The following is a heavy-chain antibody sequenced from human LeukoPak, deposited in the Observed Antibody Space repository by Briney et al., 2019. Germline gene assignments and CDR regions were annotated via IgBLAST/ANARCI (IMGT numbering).Heavy chain of an antibody. Sequence: SETLSLTCNVSGVAISSSGGYYWSWIRLNPGKGLEWIGHIYYTGSAYYNPSLKSRIAMSVDTPRNQVSLKLTAVTAADTAVYYCASDQGFGGLAFAYWGQGAPVTVSS. CDR3: ASDQGFGGLAFAY. J-gene: IGHJ4*02. D-gene: IGHD3-10*01. V-gene: IGHV4-31*03. CDR2: IYYTGSA. CDR1: GVAISSSGGYY.